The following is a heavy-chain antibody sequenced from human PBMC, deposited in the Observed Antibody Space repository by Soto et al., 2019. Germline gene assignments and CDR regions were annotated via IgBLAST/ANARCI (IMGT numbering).Heavy chain of an antibody. D-gene: IGHD2-15*01. V-gene: IGHV1-69*12. Sequence: QVPLVQSGAEVKKPGSSVKVSCKASGGTFSSYAISWVRQAPGQGLEWMGGIIPIFGTANYAQKFQGRVTITADESTSTAYMELSSLRSEDTAVYYCARKGYCSGGSCYPEGFDPWGQGTLVTVSS. CDR3: ARKGYCSGGSCYPEGFDP. J-gene: IGHJ5*02. CDR1: GGTFSSYA. CDR2: IIPIFGTA.